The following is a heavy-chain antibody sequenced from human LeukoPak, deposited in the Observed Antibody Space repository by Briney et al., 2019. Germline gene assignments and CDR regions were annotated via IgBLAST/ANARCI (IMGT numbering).Heavy chain of an antibody. V-gene: IGHV1-18*01. J-gene: IGHJ3*02. CDR3: ARDLYSGSYLSGAFDI. Sequence: ASVKVSCKASGYTFTSYGISWVRQAPGQGLEWMGWISAYNGNTNYAQKLEGRVTMTTDTSTSTAYMELRSLRSDDTAVYYCARDLYSGSYLSGAFDIWGQGTMVTVSS. CDR2: ISAYNGNT. CDR1: GYTFTSYG. D-gene: IGHD1-26*01.